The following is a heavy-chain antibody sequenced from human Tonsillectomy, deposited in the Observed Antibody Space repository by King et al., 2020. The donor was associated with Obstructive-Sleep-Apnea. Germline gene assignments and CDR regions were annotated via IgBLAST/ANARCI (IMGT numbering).Heavy chain of an antibody. D-gene: IGHD3-22*01. Sequence: VQLVESGGGLVQSGGSLRLSCAASGFTFSRYWMSWVRQAPGKGLEWVANIKQDGSEKYYVDSVKGRFGISRDNAKNSLYLQMNSLRAEDTAVYYCARESYYYDSNGIDDAFDMWGQGTMVTVSS. V-gene: IGHV3-7*03. CDR2: IKQDGSEK. J-gene: IGHJ3*02. CDR3: ARESYYYDSNGIDDAFDM. CDR1: GFTFSRYW.